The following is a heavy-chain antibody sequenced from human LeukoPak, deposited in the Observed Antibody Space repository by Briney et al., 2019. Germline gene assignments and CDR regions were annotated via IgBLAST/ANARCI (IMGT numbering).Heavy chain of an antibody. J-gene: IGHJ4*02. V-gene: IGHV4-34*01. CDR2: INHSGST. Sequence: SETLSLTCAVYGGSFSGYYWSWIRQPPGKGLEWIGEINHSGSTNYNPSLKSRVTISVDTSKNQFSLKLSSVTAADTAVYYCAREGGAYDSSGYNIGDYFDYWGQGTLVTVSS. CDR3: AREGGAYDSSGYNIGDYFDY. CDR1: GGSFSGYY. D-gene: IGHD3-22*01.